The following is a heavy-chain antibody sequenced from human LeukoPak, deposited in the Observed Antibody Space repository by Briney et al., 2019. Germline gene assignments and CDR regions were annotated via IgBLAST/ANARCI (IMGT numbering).Heavy chain of an antibody. CDR2: IKSKTDGGTT. J-gene: IGHJ4*02. D-gene: IGHD3-10*01. CDR3: TTQRSRITMVRGVIRSDH. CDR1: GFTFSNAW. V-gene: IGHV3-15*01. Sequence: GGPLRLSCAASGFTFSNAWMSWVRQGPGKGLEGVGRIKSKTDGGTTDYAAPVKGRFTISRDDSKNTLYLQMNSLKTEDTAVYYCTTQRSRITMVRGVIRSDHWGQGTLVTVSS.